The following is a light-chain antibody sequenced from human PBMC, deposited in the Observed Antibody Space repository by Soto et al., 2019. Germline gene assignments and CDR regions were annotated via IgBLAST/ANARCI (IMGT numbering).Light chain of an antibody. CDR2: AAS. V-gene: IGKV1-9*01. J-gene: IGKJ2*01. Sequence: TQSPATLSVSPGERATITCRASQGISSYLAWYQQKPGKAPKLLIYAASTLQSGVPSRFSGSGSGTDFTLTISSLQPEDFATYYCQQLNSYPPMYTFGQGTKLEIK. CDR1: QGISSY. CDR3: QQLNSYPPMYT.